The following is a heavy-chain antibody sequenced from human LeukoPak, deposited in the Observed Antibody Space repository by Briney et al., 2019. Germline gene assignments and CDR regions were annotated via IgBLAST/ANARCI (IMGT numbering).Heavy chain of an antibody. CDR1: GFTFSSYG. D-gene: IGHD6-19*01. J-gene: IGHJ4*02. CDR3: AKDRRGGSGWTGSVDY. CDR2: ISYDGSNK. Sequence: RPGGSLRLSCAASGFTFSSYGMHWVRQAPGKGLEWVAVISYDGSNKYYADSVKGRFTISRDNSKNTLYLQMNSLRAEDTAVYYCAKDRRGGSGWTGSVDYWGQGTLVTVSS. V-gene: IGHV3-30*18.